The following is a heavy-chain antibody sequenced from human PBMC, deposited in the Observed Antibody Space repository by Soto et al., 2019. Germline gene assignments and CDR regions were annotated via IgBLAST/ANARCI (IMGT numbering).Heavy chain of an antibody. Sequence: PGGSLRLSCAASGFTFSSYWMSWVRQAPGKGLEWVANIKQDGSEKYYVDSVKGRFTISRDNAKNTLYLQMNSLRAEDTAVYYCAKGGRKYDILTGYYHTDYGMDVWGQGTTVTVSS. CDR1: GFTFSSYW. CDR2: IKQDGSEK. V-gene: IGHV3-7*03. D-gene: IGHD3-9*01. J-gene: IGHJ6*02. CDR3: AKGGRKYDILTGYYHTDYGMDV.